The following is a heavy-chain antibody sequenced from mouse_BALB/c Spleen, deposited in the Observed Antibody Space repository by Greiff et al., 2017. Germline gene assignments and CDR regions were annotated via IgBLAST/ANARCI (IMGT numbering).Heavy chain of an antibody. V-gene: IGHV5-17*02. CDR3: ARGVRGDYFDY. D-gene: IGHD2-14*01. J-gene: IGHJ2*01. Sequence: DVQLVESGGGLVQPGGSRKLSCAASGFTFSSFGMHWVRQAPEKGLEWVAYISSGSSTIYYADTVKGRFTISRDNPKNTLFLQMTSLRSEDTAMYYCARGVRGDYFDYWGQGTTLTVSS. CDR2: ISSGSSTI. CDR1: GFTFSSFG.